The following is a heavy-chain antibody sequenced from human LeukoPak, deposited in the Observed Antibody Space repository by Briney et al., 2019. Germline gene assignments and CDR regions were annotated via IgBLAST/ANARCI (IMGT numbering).Heavy chain of an antibody. J-gene: IGHJ4*02. V-gene: IGHV3-74*03. CDR2: INRDGSTT. D-gene: IGHD3-10*01. CDR1: GFTFSNYW. Sequence: QSGGSLRLSCAASGFTFSNYWVHWVRQAPGKGLVWVSRINRDGSTTKYADSVKGRFTVSRANAKNTLNLQMNGLRAEDTAVYYCARDKKSGESSEIDYWGQGTLVTVSS. CDR3: ARDKKSGESSEIDY.